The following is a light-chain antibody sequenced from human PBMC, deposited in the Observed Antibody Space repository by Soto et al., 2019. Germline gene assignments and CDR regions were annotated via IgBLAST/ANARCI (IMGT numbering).Light chain of an antibody. Sequence: DIQMTQSPSSVSASIGDTVTITCRASQDISTLLAWYQQKPGKAPKLLIYGASTLESGVPSRFRGRGSGTDFTITIISLQPEDFATDFCHLADSFPLTLGGGIKVAIK. J-gene: IGKJ4*01. CDR2: GAS. V-gene: IGKV1D-12*01. CDR1: QDISTL. CDR3: HLADSFPLT.